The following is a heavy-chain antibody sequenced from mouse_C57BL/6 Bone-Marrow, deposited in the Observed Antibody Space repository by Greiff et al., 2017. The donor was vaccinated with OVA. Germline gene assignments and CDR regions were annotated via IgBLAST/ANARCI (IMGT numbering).Heavy chain of an antibody. CDR1: GYTFTSYW. CDR2: IHPNSGST. J-gene: IGHJ4*01. Sequence: QVQLQQPGAELVKPGASVKLSCKASGYTFTSYWMHWVKQRPGQGLEWIGMIHPNSGSTNYNEKFKSKATLTVDKSSSTAYMQLSSLTSEDSAVYYCARGTRVARDNAKDYWGWGTSVTVSA. D-gene: IGHD1-1*01. V-gene: IGHV1-64*01. CDR3: ARGTRVARDNAKDY.